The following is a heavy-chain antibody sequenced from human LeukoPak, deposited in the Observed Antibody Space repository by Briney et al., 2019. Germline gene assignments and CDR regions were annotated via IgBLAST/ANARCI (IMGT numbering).Heavy chain of an antibody. CDR2: INPNSGGT. CDR1: GYTFTGYY. D-gene: IGHD3-3*01. J-gene: IGHJ6*03. V-gene: IGHV1-2*02. CDR3: ARDKVKEWLFAAYSSYYMDV. Sequence: ASVKVSCKASGYTFTGYYMHWVRQAPGQGLEWMGWINPNSGGTNYAQKFQGRVTMTRDTSISTAYMELSRLRSDDTAVYYCARDKVKEWLFAAYSSYYMDVWGKGTTVTVSS.